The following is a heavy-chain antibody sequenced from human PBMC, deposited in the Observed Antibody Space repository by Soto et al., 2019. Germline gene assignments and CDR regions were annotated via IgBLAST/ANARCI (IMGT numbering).Heavy chain of an antibody. V-gene: IGHV3-23*01. CDR2: ISGSGGST. CDR3: AKGRFSVGDYGDYFPQYFDY. J-gene: IGHJ4*02. CDR1: GFTFSSYA. Sequence: EVQVLESGGGLVQPGGSLRLSCEASGFTFSSYAMSWVRQAPGKGLEWISAISGSGGSTYYADSVKGRFTISRDNSKNTLYLQMNSLRAEDTAVYYCAKGRFSVGDYGDYFPQYFDYWGQGTLVTVSS. D-gene: IGHD4-17*01.